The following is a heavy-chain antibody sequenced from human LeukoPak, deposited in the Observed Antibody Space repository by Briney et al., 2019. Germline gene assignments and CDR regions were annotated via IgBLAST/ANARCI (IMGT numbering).Heavy chain of an antibody. CDR3: ARASWYVF. CDR2: IKQDGSEK. Sequence: GGSLRLSCAASGFTFSSYGMHWVRQAPGKGLEWVANIKQDGSEKYYVDSVKGRFTISGDNAKNSLYLQMNSLRAEDTAVYYCARASWYVFWGQGTLVTVSS. J-gene: IGHJ5*01. V-gene: IGHV3-7*01. CDR1: GFTFSSYG.